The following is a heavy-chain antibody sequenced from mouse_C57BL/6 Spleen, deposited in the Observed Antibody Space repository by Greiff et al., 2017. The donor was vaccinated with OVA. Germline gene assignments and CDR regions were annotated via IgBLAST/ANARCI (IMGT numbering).Heavy chain of an antibody. J-gene: IGHJ3*01. D-gene: IGHD4-1*01. Sequence: QVQLQQSGAELVKPGASVKMSCKASGYTFTSYWITWVKQRPGQGLEWIGDIYPGSGSTNYNEKFKSKATLTVDTSSSTAYMQLSSLTSEDSAVYYYARKGGNWDGPWFAYWGQGTLVTVSA. V-gene: IGHV1-55*01. CDR2: IYPGSGST. CDR1: GYTFTSYW. CDR3: ARKGGNWDGPWFAY.